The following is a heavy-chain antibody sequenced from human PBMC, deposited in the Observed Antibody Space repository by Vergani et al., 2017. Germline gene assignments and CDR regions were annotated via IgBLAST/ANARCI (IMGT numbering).Heavy chain of an antibody. CDR3: ARSPRGYTAMGTAYYYYMDV. D-gene: IGHD5-18*01. Sequence: QVQLVESGGGVVQPGRSLRLSCAASGFTFSSYAMHWVRQAPGKGLEWVAVISYDGSNKYYADSVKGRFTISRDNSKNTLYLQMNSLRAEDTAVYDCARSPRGYTAMGTAYYYYMDVWGKGTTVTVSS. CDR2: ISYDGSNK. CDR1: GFTFSSYA. V-gene: IGHV3-30-3*01. J-gene: IGHJ6*03.